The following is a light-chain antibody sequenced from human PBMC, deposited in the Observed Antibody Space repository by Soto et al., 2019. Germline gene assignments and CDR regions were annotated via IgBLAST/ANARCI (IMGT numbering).Light chain of an antibody. J-gene: IGKJ1*01. CDR3: LHYIIYSLP. CDR2: KAS. V-gene: IGKV1-5*03. CDR1: QSISVW. Sequence: EIKLTSSPCTLAAYVRDRVPIRCRASQSISVWLACYQQKPGKDSKLLIYKASTLKRGVPSRFSVSVSVRQLTLSICGLHTADFAPYYCLHYIIYSLPFGHGTKVDIK.